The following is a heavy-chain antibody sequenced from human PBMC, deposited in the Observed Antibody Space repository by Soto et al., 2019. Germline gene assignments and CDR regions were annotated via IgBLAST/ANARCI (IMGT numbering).Heavy chain of an antibody. CDR2: IFYSGTT. Sequence: PSETLSLTCTVSGGSISGYYWSWIRQPPGKGLEWLGYIFYSGTTNYNPSLQSRLTISVDTSKNQFSLTMSSVTAADPAVSYCVKGGGLGGPCGDYCDGWGMANLVT. V-gene: IGHV4-59*01. D-gene: IGHD2-21*01. CDR1: GGSISGYY. CDR3: VKGGGLGGPCGDYCDG. J-gene: IGHJ4*02.